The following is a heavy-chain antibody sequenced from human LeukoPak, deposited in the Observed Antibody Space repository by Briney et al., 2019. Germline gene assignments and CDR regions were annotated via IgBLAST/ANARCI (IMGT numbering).Heavy chain of an antibody. CDR3: ARVTMIVVVTRSYAFDI. CDR2: INPNSGGT. CDR1: GYTFTGYY. J-gene: IGHJ3*02. V-gene: IGHV1-2*02. D-gene: IGHD3-22*01. Sequence: GASVKVSCKASGYTFTGYYMHWVRQAPGQGLEWMGWINPNSGGTNYAQKFQGRVTMTRDTSISTAYMELSRLRSDDTAVYYCARVTMIVVVTRSYAFDIWGQGTMVTVSS.